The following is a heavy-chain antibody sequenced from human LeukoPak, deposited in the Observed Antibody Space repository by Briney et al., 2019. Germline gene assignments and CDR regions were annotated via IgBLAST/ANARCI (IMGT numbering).Heavy chain of an antibody. J-gene: IGHJ4*02. CDR2: ISYDGSNK. CDR1: GFTFSSYG. Sequence: PGGSLRLSCAASGFTFSSYGMHWVRQAPGKGLEWVAVISYDGSNKYYADSVKGRFTISRDNSKNTLYLQMNSLRAEDTAVYYCAKAHGYGGIDFDYWGQGTLVTVSS. D-gene: IGHD4-23*01. CDR3: AKAHGYGGIDFDY. V-gene: IGHV3-30*18.